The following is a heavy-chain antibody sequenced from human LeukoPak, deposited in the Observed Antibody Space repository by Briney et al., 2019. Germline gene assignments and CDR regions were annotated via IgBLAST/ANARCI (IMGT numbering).Heavy chain of an antibody. D-gene: IGHD1-26*01. CDR1: GFTFSSYN. CDR3: ARDQYSGSYGNYYYFMDV. CDR2: ITSGSSYI. Sequence: PGRSLRLSCAASGFTFSSYNMNWVRQSPGKGLEWVSSITSGSSYIYYADSVKGRFTISRDNAKNSLYLHMNRLRGEDTAVYYCARDQYSGSYGNYYYFMDVWGKGTTVNISS. V-gene: IGHV3-21*01. J-gene: IGHJ6*03.